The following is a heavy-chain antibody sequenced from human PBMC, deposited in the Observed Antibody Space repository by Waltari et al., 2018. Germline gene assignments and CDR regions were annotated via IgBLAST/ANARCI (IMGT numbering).Heavy chain of an antibody. CDR2: INHSGRT. CDR3: ARATFRFLGRDWFDP. J-gene: IGHJ5*02. CDR1: GGSFSGYY. V-gene: IGHV4-34*01. Sequence: QVQLQQWGAGLLKPSETLSLTCAVYGGSFSGYYWRWIRPPPGKGLEWIGEINHSGRTSYNPSLKRRVTISLDTSKNQFALKLSSVTAADTAVYYCARATFRFLGRDWFDPWGQGTLVTVSS. D-gene: IGHD3-3*01.